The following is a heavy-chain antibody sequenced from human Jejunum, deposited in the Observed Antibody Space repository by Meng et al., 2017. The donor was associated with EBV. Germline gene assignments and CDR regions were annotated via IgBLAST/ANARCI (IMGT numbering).Heavy chain of an antibody. J-gene: IGHJ4*02. Sequence: QVQLVQFGDEVKKSGASVKVSFQTSGYNVIDYNIHLVRQDPGQGLEWMGRITPDGGATNYAQSFRGDFLMTRDMSTTTAYLELFSLKSDDTAVYFCARVNDKTNFDFWGQGTLVTVSS. CDR3: ARVNDKTNFDF. CDR2: ITPDGGAT. V-gene: IGHV1-2*06. CDR1: GYNVIDYN.